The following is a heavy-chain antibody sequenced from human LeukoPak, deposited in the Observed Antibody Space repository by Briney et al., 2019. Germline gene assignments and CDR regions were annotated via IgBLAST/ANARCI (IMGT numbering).Heavy chain of an antibody. CDR3: AKVYPTTDTAMVQY. Sequence: GGSLRLSCAASGFTFSSYWMSWVRQAPGKGLEGVGNIKQDGSEKDYVDAVKGRFTISIDNAKKSLYLQMNSLRAEDTAVYYCAKVYPTTDTAMVQYWGQGTLVTVSS. J-gene: IGHJ4*02. CDR1: GFTFSSYW. V-gene: IGHV3-7*03. D-gene: IGHD5-18*01. CDR2: IKQDGSEK.